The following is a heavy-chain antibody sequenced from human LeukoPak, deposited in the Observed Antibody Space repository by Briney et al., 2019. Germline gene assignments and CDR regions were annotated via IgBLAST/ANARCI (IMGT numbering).Heavy chain of an antibody. J-gene: IGHJ4*02. Sequence: PGGSLRLSCAASGFTFSNYWMHWVRQAPGKGLVWVSRINGDSSTTAYADSVKGRFTISRDNAKNTAYLQINSLRAEDMAVYYCVRLKGGYWGQGTLVTVSS. CDR3: VRLKGGY. D-gene: IGHD1-26*01. CDR1: GFTFSNYW. V-gene: IGHV3-74*01. CDR2: INGDSSTT.